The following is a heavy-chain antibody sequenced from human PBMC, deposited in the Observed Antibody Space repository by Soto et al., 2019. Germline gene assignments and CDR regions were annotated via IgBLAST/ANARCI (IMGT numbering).Heavy chain of an antibody. Sequence: ASVKVSCKASGYTFTSYGISWVRQAPGQGLEWMGWISAYNGNTNYAQKLQGRDTMTTDTSTSTAYMELRSLRSDDTAVYYCARCPYSSSSPYYYYYGMDVWGQGTTVTVSS. J-gene: IGHJ6*02. D-gene: IGHD6-6*01. CDR1: GYTFTSYG. CDR3: ARCPYSSSSPYYYYYGMDV. V-gene: IGHV1-18*01. CDR2: ISAYNGNT.